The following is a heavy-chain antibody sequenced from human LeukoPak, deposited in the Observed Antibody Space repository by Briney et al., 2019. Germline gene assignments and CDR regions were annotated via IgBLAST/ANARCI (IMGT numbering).Heavy chain of an antibody. CDR2: INPNSGGT. V-gene: IGHV1-2*02. CDR1: GYTFTGYY. J-gene: IGHJ5*02. Sequence: ASVKVSCKASGYTFTGYYMHWVRQAPGQGLEWMGWINPNSGGTNYAQKFQGRVTMTRDTSISTAYMELSRLRSDDTAVYYCARPSPSWEGWFDPWGQGTLVTVSS. D-gene: IGHD1-26*01. CDR3: ARPSPSWEGWFDP.